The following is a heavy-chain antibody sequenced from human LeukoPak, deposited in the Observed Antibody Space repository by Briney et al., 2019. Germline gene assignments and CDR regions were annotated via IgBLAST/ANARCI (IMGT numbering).Heavy chain of an antibody. J-gene: IGHJ5*02. CDR2: INPNSGGT. Sequence: ASVKVSCKASGYTFTGYYMHWVRQAPGQGLEWMGWINPNSGGTNYAQKFQGRVTMTRDTSISTAYMELSRLGSDDTAVHYCARAGRASSSWCRAGWFDPWGQGTLVTVSS. V-gene: IGHV1-2*02. CDR3: ARAGRASSSWCRAGWFDP. D-gene: IGHD6-13*01. CDR1: GYTFTGYY.